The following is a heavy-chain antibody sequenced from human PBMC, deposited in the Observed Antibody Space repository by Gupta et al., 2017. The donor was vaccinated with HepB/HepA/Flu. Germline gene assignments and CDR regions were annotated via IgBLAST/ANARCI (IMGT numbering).Heavy chain of an antibody. CDR3: VTDGLLPWLLGGGGFGC. V-gene: IGHV3-15*05. CDR1: GFSFSHAW. Sequence: EVQLVESGGGLVKPGGSLTLSCAASGFSFSHAWLTWVRQGPGKGLEWVGRIMHKVAGEKREYLASLKGRFTISRDDSKDTVYLHMNNLNPEDTGIYYCVTDGLLPWLLGGGGFGCWGQGTRVTVSS. CDR2: IMHKVAGEKR. J-gene: IGHJ4*02. D-gene: IGHD3-22*01.